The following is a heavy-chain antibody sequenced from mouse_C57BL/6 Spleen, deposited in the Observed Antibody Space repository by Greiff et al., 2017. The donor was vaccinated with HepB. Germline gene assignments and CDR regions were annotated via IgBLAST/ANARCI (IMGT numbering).Heavy chain of an antibody. CDR3: ARFGGNWYFDV. V-gene: IGHV1-42*01. Sequence: EVQRVESGPELVKPGASVKISCKASGYSFTGYYMNWVKQSPEKSLEWIGEINPRTGGTTYNQKFKAKATLTVDKSSSTAYMQLKSLTSEDSAVYYCARFGGNWYFDVWGTGTTVTVSS. CDR1: GYSFTGYY. J-gene: IGHJ1*03. CDR2: INPRTGGT.